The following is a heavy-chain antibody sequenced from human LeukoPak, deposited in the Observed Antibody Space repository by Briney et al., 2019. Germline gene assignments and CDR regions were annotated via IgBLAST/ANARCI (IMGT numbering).Heavy chain of an antibody. Sequence: ASVKVSCKASGYTLTSYDINWVRQATGQGLGWMGWMNPNSGNTGYAQKFQGRVTITRNTSISTAYMELSSLRSEDTAVYYCARGPNWFDPWGQGTLVTVSS. J-gene: IGHJ5*02. CDR3: ARGPNWFDP. V-gene: IGHV1-8*03. CDR1: GYTLTSYD. CDR2: MNPNSGNT.